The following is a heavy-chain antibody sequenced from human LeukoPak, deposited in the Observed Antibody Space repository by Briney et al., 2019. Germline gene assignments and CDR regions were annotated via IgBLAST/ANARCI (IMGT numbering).Heavy chain of an antibody. V-gene: IGHV4-39*07. J-gene: IGHJ4*02. CDR3: ARERGNYYDSSGNEV. Sequence: PSETLSLTCTVSGGSISSSSYYWGWIRQPPGKGLEWIGSIYYSGSTYYNPSLKSRVTISVDTSKNQFSLKLSSVTAADTAVYYCARERGNYYDSSGNEVWGQGTLVTVSS. CDR2: IYYSGST. CDR1: GGSISSSSYY. D-gene: IGHD3-22*01.